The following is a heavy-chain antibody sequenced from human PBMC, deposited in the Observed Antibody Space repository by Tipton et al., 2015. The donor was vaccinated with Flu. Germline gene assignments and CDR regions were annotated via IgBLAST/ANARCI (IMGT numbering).Heavy chain of an antibody. Sequence: SGFTFSTYSMSWVRQSAGKGLEWVSFISRGSTYIYYADSVRGRFTISRDNAKNSLYLQMNSLRDEDTAVYYCTRDRDSYCGTTGSSSCPSPFEYWGQGTLVTVSS. J-gene: IGHJ4*02. CDR3: TRDRDSYCGTTGSSSCPSPFEY. V-gene: IGHV3-21*01. D-gene: IGHD2-21*01. CDR2: ISRGSTYI. CDR1: GFTFSTYS.